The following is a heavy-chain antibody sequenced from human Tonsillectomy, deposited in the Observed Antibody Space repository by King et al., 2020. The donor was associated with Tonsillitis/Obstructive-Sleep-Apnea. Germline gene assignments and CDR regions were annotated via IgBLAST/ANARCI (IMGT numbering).Heavy chain of an antibody. Sequence: QLLESGGGVVQPGGSLRLSCAASGFTFSNYAMNWVRQAPGKGLEWVSGIGTGGSSTFYPDSLKGRFTMSRDNSKNTLYLHMNSLTAEDTATYYCAKMRSSDSAFWSGNPRYSHYYIDVWGRGTTVTV. D-gene: IGHD3-3*01. CDR1: GFTFSNYA. CDR3: AKMRSSDSAFWSGNPRYSHYYIDV. V-gene: IGHV3-23*01. J-gene: IGHJ6*03. CDR2: IGTGGSST.